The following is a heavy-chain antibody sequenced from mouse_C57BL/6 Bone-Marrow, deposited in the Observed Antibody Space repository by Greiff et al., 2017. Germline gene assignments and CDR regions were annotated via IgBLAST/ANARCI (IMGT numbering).Heavy chain of an antibody. CDR2: INPGSGGT. CDR3: ARGTWVDY. D-gene: IGHD3-3*01. CDR1: GYAFTNYL. Sequence: VQLQQSGAELVRPGTSVKVSCKASGYAFTNYLIEWVKQRPGQGLEWIGVINPGSGGTNYNEKFKGKATLTADKSSSTAYMQLSSLTSEDSAVYFCARGTWVDYWGQGTSVTVSS. V-gene: IGHV1-54*01. J-gene: IGHJ4*01.